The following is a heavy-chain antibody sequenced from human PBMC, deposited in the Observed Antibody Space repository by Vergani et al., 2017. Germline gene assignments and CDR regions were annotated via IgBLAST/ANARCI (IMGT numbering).Heavy chain of an antibody. CDR1: GFTFSNAW. V-gene: IGHV3-15*01. J-gene: IGHJ4*02. CDR2: IKSKTDGGTT. D-gene: IGHD2-15*01. CDR3: TTGPRWPYLPFDY. Sequence: EVQLVESGGGLVKPGGSLRLSCAASGFTFSNAWMSWVRQAPGKGLEWVGRIKSKTDGGTTDYAAPVKGRFTISRDDSKKTLYLQMNSLKTEDTAVYYCTTGPRWPYLPFDYWGQGTLVTVSS.